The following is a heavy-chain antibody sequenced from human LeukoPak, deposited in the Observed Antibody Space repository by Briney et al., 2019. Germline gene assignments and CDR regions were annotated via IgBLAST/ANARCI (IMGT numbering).Heavy chain of an antibody. Sequence: PSETLSLTCTVSGGSISSYYWSWIRQPPGKGLEWIGYIYYSGSTNYNPSFKSRITISLDTSKNHCSLRLTSVTAADTAIYYCARRYSSSSSGWFDPWGQGTLVTVSS. CDR3: ARRYSSSSSGWFDP. D-gene: IGHD6-6*01. CDR2: IYYSGST. CDR1: GGSISSYY. J-gene: IGHJ5*02. V-gene: IGHV4-59*08.